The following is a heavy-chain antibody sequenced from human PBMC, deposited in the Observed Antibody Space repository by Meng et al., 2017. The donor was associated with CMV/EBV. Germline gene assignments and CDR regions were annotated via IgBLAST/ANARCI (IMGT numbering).Heavy chain of an antibody. CDR3: AREGEHRDGHSRRFDY. Sequence: VQLGHAGAGVKKPGSSGKVSCKASGGTFSSYAISWVRQAPGQGLEWMGGIIPIFGTANYAQKFQGRVTITADESTSTAYMELSSLRSEDTAVYYCAREGEHRDGHSRRFDYWGQGTLVTVSS. J-gene: IGHJ4*02. D-gene: IGHD5-24*01. CDR2: IIPIFGTA. CDR1: GGTFSSYA. V-gene: IGHV1-69*12.